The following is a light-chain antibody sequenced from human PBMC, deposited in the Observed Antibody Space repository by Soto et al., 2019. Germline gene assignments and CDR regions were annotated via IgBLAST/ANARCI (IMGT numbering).Light chain of an antibody. Sequence: EIVLTQSPGTLSLSPGERATLPCRASQSVSSSYLAWYQQKPGQAPRLLIYGASSRATGIPDRFSGSGSGTDFTLTISSLEPEDFAVYYCQQYGSSRFTFGPGTKVDIK. V-gene: IGKV3-20*01. CDR3: QQYGSSRFT. CDR2: GAS. CDR1: QSVSSSY. J-gene: IGKJ3*01.